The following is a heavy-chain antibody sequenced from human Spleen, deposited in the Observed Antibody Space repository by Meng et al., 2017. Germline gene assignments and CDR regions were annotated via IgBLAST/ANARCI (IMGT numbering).Heavy chain of an antibody. CDR1: GGSISSSSYY. J-gene: IGHJ4*02. CDR3: ARGWTSGYDFHSPPGE. Sequence: GSLRLSCTVSGGSISSSSYYWGWIRQPPGKGLEWIGSIYYSGSTHYNPSLKSRVTISMDTSKNQFSLNLNSVTAADTAVYYCARGWTSGYDFHSPPGEWGQGTLVTVSS. CDR2: IYYSGST. V-gene: IGHV4-39*07. D-gene: IGHD5-12*01.